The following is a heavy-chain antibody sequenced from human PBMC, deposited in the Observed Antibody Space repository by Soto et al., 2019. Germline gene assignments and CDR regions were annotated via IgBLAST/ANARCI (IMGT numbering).Heavy chain of an antibody. CDR3: ARDEIVGVYFDY. CDR2: IGSSSSYI. J-gene: IGHJ4*02. Sequence: PGGSLRLSCAASGFTFSSYSMNWVRQAPGKGLEWVSSIGSSSSYIYYADSVKGRFTISRDNAKNSLYLQMNSLRAEDTAVYYCARDEIVGVYFDYWGQGTLVTVSS. D-gene: IGHD1-26*01. CDR1: GFTFSSYS. V-gene: IGHV3-21*01.